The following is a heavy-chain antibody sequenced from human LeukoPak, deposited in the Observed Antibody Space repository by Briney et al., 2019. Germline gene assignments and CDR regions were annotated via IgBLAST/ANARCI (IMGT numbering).Heavy chain of an antibody. Sequence: GGSLRLSCAASGFTFSTYWMSWVRQAPGKGLEWVANIKEDGSEKYYVDSVKGRFTISRDNSKNSLYLQMNSLRTEDTALYYCAKDIRDYYDSSGYPGVSYWGQGTLVTVSS. J-gene: IGHJ4*02. CDR2: IKEDGSEK. V-gene: IGHV3-7*03. D-gene: IGHD3-22*01. CDR1: GFTFSTYW. CDR3: AKDIRDYYDSSGYPGVSY.